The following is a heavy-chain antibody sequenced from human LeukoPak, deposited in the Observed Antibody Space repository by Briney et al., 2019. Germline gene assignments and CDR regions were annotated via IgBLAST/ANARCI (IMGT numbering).Heavy chain of an antibody. CDR3: AYTIAVAGTSYTFDY. J-gene: IGHJ4*02. Sequence: GASVKVSCKASGGTFSSYAISWVRQAPGQGLEWMGGIIPIFGTANYAQKFQGRVTITADKSTSTAYMELSSLRSEDTAVYYCAYTIAVAGTSYTFDYWGQGTLVTVSS. D-gene: IGHD6-19*01. CDR2: IIPIFGTA. CDR1: GGTFSSYA. V-gene: IGHV1-69*06.